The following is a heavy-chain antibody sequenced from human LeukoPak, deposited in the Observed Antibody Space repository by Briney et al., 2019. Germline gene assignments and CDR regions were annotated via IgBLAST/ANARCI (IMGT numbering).Heavy chain of an antibody. V-gene: IGHV4-59*08. J-gene: IGHJ5*02. CDR2: IYNSGST. Sequence: SETLSLTCTVSGGSISKYYWNWIRQSPGKGLEWIGSIYNSGSTYYNPSLKSRVTISVDTSKNQFSLKLRSVTAADTAMYYCARAYSSSWYYNWFDPWGQGTLVTVSS. CDR1: GGSISKYY. D-gene: IGHD6-13*01. CDR3: ARAYSSSWYYNWFDP.